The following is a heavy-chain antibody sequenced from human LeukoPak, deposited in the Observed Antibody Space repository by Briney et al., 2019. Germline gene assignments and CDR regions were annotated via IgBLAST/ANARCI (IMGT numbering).Heavy chain of an antibody. CDR1: RFTLSNYW. J-gene: IGHJ4*02. CDR2: IRQDGSET. D-gene: IGHD6-19*01. Sequence: GGSLRLSCAASRFTLSNYWMSWVRQAPGKGLEWVANIRQDGSETYYVDSVKGRFTISRDNAKNSLSLQMNSLRAEDTAVYYCARQRGSGCLDYWGQGALVTVSS. V-gene: IGHV3-7*01. CDR3: ARQRGSGCLDY.